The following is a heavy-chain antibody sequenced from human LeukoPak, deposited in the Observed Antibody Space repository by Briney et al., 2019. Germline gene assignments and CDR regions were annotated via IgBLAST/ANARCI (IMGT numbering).Heavy chain of an antibody. J-gene: IGHJ4*02. Sequence: SVKVSCKASGGTFSSYAISWARQAPGQGLEWMGGNIPIFGTANYAQKFQGRVTITADESTSTAYMELSSLRSEDTAVYYCARDLDYYDSSGYTDDFDYWGQGTLVTVSS. V-gene: IGHV1-69*13. D-gene: IGHD3-22*01. CDR2: NIPIFGTA. CDR3: ARDLDYYDSSGYTDDFDY. CDR1: GGTFSSYA.